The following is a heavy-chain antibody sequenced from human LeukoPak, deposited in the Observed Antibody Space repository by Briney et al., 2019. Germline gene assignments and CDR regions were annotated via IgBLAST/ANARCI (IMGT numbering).Heavy chain of an antibody. CDR2: ISSSSSYI. Sequence: GGSLRLSCAASGFTFSSYSMNWVRQAPGKGPEWVSSISSSSSYIYYADSVKGRFTISRDNAKNSLYLQMNSLRAEDTAVYYCARARIVGALDYWGQGTLVTVSS. CDR1: GFTFSSYS. V-gene: IGHV3-21*01. CDR3: ARARIVGALDY. J-gene: IGHJ4*02. D-gene: IGHD1-26*01.